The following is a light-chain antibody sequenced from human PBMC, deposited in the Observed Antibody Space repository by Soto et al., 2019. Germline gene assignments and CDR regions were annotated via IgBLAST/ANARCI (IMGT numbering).Light chain of an antibody. CDR3: QQYNNWPQA. CDR1: HSVSSN. Sequence: ETVMTQSPATLSVSPGERATLSCRASHSVSSNLAWYQQKPGQAPRLLIYGASTRATGIPARFSGSGSGTEFTLTISSLQSEDFAVYYCQQYNNWPQAFGQGTKVDIK. CDR2: GAS. V-gene: IGKV3D-15*01. J-gene: IGKJ1*01.